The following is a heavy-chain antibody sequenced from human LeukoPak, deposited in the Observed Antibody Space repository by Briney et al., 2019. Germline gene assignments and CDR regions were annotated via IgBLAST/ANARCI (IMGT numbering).Heavy chain of an antibody. V-gene: IGHV3-23*01. CDR3: AKGLHSSSWYSDS. D-gene: IGHD6-13*01. CDR1: GFTFNTYT. CDR2: ITGNGVNT. Sequence: GGFLRLSCAASGFTFNTYTMNWVRLVPGKGLEWVSLITGNGVNTYYADSVKGRFTISRDNSKNTLYLQMNSLRAEDTAVYYCAKGLHSSSWYSDSWGQGTLVTVSS. J-gene: IGHJ4*02.